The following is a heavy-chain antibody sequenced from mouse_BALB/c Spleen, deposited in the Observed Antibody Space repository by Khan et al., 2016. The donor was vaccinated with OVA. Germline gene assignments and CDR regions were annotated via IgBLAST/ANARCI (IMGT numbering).Heavy chain of an antibody. Sequence: VQLQESGAELARPGASVKMSCKASGYTFTSYTIHWIKLSPGKGLEWIGYINPSNGYTTYNQKFKDKATLTADKSSTTAYMQLSSLTSDDSAIYNGVREGAYNGNDGWFAYWGQGTLVTVSA. CDR2: INPSNGYT. CDR3: VREGAYNGNDGWFAY. CDR1: GYTFTSYT. J-gene: IGHJ3*01. D-gene: IGHD1-3*01. V-gene: IGHV1-4*01.